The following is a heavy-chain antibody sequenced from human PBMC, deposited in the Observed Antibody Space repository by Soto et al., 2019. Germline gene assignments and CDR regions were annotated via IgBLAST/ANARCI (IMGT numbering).Heavy chain of an antibody. Sequence: PGGSLRLSCAASGFTFSSYSMNWVRQAPGKGLEWVSYISSSSSTIYYADSVKGRFTISRDNAKNSLYLQMNSLRDEDTAVYSCARDRYSSGWWFFDYWGQGTLVTVSS. J-gene: IGHJ4*02. V-gene: IGHV3-48*02. CDR2: ISSSSSTI. D-gene: IGHD6-19*01. CDR1: GFTFSSYS. CDR3: ARDRYSSGWWFFDY.